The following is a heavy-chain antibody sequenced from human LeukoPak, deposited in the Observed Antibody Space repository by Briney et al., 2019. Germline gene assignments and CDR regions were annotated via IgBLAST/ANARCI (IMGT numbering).Heavy chain of an antibody. J-gene: IGHJ4*02. D-gene: IGHD1-1*01. CDR2: ISGSGDTT. CDR3: AKAAAERCASIKCYPFDS. Sequence: GGSLRLSCAASGFTFSSYAMSWVRQAPGKGLEWVSAISGSGDTTYYAGSVRGRFTISRDNSKNTLYLQMSHLRVEDTALYYCAKAAAERCASIKCYPFDSWGQGTLVAVSS. V-gene: IGHV3-23*01. CDR1: GFTFSSYA.